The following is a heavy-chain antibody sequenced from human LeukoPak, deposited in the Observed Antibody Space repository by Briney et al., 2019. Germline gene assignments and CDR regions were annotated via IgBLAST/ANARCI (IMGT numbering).Heavy chain of an antibody. D-gene: IGHD5-24*01. CDR1: VGTFSSYT. J-gene: IGHJ5*02. CDR3: ARQREMTDWFDP. CDR2: IFPILGIA. Sequence: SVKVSRKASVGTFSSYTISWVRPAPGQGGEWMGRIFPILGIANYAQKFRGRVTLPAEKSTSTAYMALSRLSSEDTAVYYCARQREMTDWFDPWGQGTLVTVSS. V-gene: IGHV1-69*02.